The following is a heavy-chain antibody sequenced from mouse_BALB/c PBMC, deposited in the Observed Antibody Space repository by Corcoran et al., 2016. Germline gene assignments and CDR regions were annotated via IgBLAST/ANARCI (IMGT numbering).Heavy chain of an antibody. D-gene: IGHD1-2*01. Sequence: EVELQQSGAELVKPGASVKLSCTASGFNIKDTYMHWVKQRPEQGLEWIGRIDPANGNTKYDPKFQGKTTITADTSSNTAYLQLSSLTSEDTAVYYCARHYYGGYWGQGTTLTVSS. CDR1: GFNIKDTY. V-gene: IGHV14-3*02. J-gene: IGHJ2*01. CDR2: IDPANGNT. CDR3: ARHYYGGY.